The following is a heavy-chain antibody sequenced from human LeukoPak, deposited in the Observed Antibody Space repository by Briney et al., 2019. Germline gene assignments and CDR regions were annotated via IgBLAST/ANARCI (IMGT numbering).Heavy chain of an antibody. Sequence: SETLSLTCTVSGGSISSGTNYWTWIRQHPGKGLEWIGYIYYSGSTNYNPSLKSRVTISVDTSKNQFSLKLSSVTAADTAVYYCARQEAAAGVYYYYGMDVWGQGTTVTVSS. CDR1: GGSISSGTNY. J-gene: IGHJ6*02. V-gene: IGHV4-61*01. D-gene: IGHD6-13*01. CDR3: ARQEAAAGVYYYYGMDV. CDR2: IYYSGST.